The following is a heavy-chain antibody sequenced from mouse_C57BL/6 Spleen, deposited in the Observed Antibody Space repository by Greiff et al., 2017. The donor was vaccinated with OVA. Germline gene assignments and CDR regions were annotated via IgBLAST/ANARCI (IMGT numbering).Heavy chain of an antibody. V-gene: IGHV5-6*01. Sequence: EVQLVESGGDLVKPGGSLKLSCAASGFTFSSYGMSWVRQTPDKRLEWVATISSGGSYTYYPDSVKGRFTISRDNAKNTLYLQMSSLKSEDTAMYYCARHQLTGTSWFADWGQGTLVTVSA. J-gene: IGHJ3*01. D-gene: IGHD4-1*01. CDR1: GFTFSSYG. CDR2: ISSGGSYT. CDR3: ARHQLTGTSWFAD.